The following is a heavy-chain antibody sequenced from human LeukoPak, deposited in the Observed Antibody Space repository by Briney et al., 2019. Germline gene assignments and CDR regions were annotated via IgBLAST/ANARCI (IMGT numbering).Heavy chain of an antibody. D-gene: IGHD6-13*01. J-gene: IGHJ4*02. CDR1: GFTFSDYY. CDR3: ARGARRFSSSWSNFDY. Sequence: GGSLRLSCAASGFTFSDYYMSWIRQAPGKGLEWVSYISSSGSTIYYADSVKGRFTISRDNAKNSLYLQMNSLRAEDTAVYYCARGARRFSSSWSNFDYWGQGTLVTVSS. CDR2: ISSSGSTI. V-gene: IGHV3-11*01.